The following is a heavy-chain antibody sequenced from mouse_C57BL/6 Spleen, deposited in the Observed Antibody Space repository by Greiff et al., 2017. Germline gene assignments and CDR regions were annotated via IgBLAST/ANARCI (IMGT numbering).Heavy chain of an antibody. CDR2: IDPSDSET. Sequence: QVQLQQPGAELVRPGSSVKLSCKVSGYTFTSYWMHWVKQRPIQGLEWIGNIDPSDSETHYNQKFKDKATLTGDKSSSTAYMQHSSLTSEDSAVYYCARSEDYCWYFDVWGTGTTVTVSS. V-gene: IGHV1-52*01. D-gene: IGHD1-1*01. J-gene: IGHJ1*03. CDR1: GYTFTSYW. CDR3: ARSEDYCWYFDV.